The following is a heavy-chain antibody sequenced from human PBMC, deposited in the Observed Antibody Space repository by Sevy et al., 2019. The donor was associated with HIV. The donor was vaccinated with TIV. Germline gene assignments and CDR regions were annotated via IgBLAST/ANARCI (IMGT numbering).Heavy chain of an antibody. CDR2: IYYNGET. Sequence: SETLSLTCTVSGGSISSLYWNWIRQPPGKGLEWIANIYYNGETNYNPSLRSRITISLDTSSNQVYLRLTSVTAADTAISYSAGENACCKDYSWGQGTLVTVSS. J-gene: IGHJ4*02. V-gene: IGHV4-59*08. D-gene: IGHD3-16*01. CDR3: AGENACCKDYS. CDR1: GGSISSLY.